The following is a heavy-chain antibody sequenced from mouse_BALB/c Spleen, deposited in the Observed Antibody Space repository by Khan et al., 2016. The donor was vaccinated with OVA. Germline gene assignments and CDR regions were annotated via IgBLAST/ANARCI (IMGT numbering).Heavy chain of an antibody. J-gene: IGHJ4*01. CDR2: ISYSGST. D-gene: IGHD1-2*01. CDR3: TRNYSYMDY. Sequence: EVQLQESGPGLVKPSQSLSLTCTVTGYSITSDCAWNWIRQFPGNKLEWMGYISYSGSTSYNPSLKSRISITRDTSKNQFFLQLNSVTTEDTATFYCTRNYSYMDYRGPGTSVTVSS. CDR1: GYSITSDCA. V-gene: IGHV3-2*02.